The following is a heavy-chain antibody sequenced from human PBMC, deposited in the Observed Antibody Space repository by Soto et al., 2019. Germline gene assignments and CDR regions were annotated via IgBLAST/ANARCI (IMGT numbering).Heavy chain of an antibody. CDR2: IYHSGST. CDR3: ARVVDYDFWSGYYTVSWFDP. Sequence: KPSETLSLTCAVSGGSISSSNWWSWVRQPPGKGLEWIGEIYHSGSTNYNPSLKSRVTISVDKSKTQFSLKLSSVTAADTAVYYCARVVDYDFWSGYYTVSWFDPWGQGTLVTVSS. CDR1: GGSISSSNW. D-gene: IGHD3-3*01. V-gene: IGHV4-4*02. J-gene: IGHJ5*02.